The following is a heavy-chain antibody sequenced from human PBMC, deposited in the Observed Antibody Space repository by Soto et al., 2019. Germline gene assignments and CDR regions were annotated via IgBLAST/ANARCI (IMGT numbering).Heavy chain of an antibody. J-gene: IGHJ6*02. CDR1: GGSISSYY. Sequence: PSETLSLTCTVSGGSISSYYWSWIRQPPGKGLEWIGYIYYSGSTNYNPSLKSRVTISVDTSKNQFSLKLSSVTAADTAVYYCARDQITMVRGVARGMDVWGQGTTVTVSS. CDR2: IYYSGST. V-gene: IGHV4-59*01. D-gene: IGHD3-10*01. CDR3: ARDQITMVRGVARGMDV.